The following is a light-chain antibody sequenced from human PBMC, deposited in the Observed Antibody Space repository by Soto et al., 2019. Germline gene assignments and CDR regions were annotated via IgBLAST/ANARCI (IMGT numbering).Light chain of an antibody. CDR3: PEYQNCHPTT. J-gene: IGKJ5*01. V-gene: IGKV3-15*01. CDR2: RAS. Sequence: EMVMTEPPATRRFTQKKRATLHCRASQSVTSNLAWYQHKPGQSPRLLIYRASARATGVPDRFSGSGSGIVFTQKTTSVQGEQFGLSCCPEYQNCHPTTLGPGTRLEIK. CDR1: QSVTSN.